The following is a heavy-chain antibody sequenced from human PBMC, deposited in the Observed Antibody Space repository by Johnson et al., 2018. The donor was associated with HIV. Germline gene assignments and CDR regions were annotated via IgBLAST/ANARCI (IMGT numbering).Heavy chain of an antibody. CDR2: IKHDGSEK. V-gene: IGHV3-7*01. CDR1: GLTLSRYW. CDR3: AREDSMILPPYHDAFDI. Sequence: VQLVESGGGLVQPGGSLRLSCAASGLTLSRYWVSWVRQAPGKRLEWVATIKHDGSEKVYVDSVRGRFTISRDNAKNSVYLEMNSLRVEDTAVYYCAREDSMILPPYHDAFDIWGQGTMVTVSS. J-gene: IGHJ3*02. D-gene: IGHD2-15*01.